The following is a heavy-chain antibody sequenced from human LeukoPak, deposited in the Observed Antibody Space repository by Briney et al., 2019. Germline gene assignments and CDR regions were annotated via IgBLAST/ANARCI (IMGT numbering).Heavy chain of an antibody. CDR2: ISSDGSST. J-gene: IGHJ4*02. CDR3: ARTVAGYFDY. D-gene: IGHD6-19*01. Sequence: GGSLRLSCAASGFTFSSYWMHWVRQAPGKGLVWVSRISSDGSSTSYADSVKGRFTISRDNAKNTLYLQVNSLRAEDTAVYYCARTVAGYFDYWGQGTLVTVSS. CDR1: GFTFSSYW. V-gene: IGHV3-74*01.